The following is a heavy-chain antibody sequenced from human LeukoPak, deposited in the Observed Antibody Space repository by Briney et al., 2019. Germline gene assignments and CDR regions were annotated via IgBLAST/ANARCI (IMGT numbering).Heavy chain of an antibody. D-gene: IGHD2/OR15-2a*01. CDR1: GFTFSSYA. Sequence: GGSLRLSCAASGFTFSSYAMNWVRQAPGKGLEWVSAISGSAGSSYYADSVKGRFTISRDNAKNTVYLQMNSLRAEDTAVYYCVSFYETYWGRGTLVTVSS. CDR3: VSFYETY. CDR2: ISGSAGSS. V-gene: IGHV3-23*01. J-gene: IGHJ4*02.